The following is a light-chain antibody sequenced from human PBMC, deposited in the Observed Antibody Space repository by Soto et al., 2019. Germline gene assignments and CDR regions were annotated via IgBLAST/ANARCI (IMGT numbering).Light chain of an antibody. J-gene: IGKJ1*01. CDR2: ATS. CDR3: QKYGRSGT. CDR1: QSVSRTY. Sequence: EIVLTQSPGTLSLSPGERATLSCSASQSVSRTYLAWYQQKPVQAPRLLIYATSSRATGIPDRFSGSGSGTDFNLTIRRREPEDFAVYYCQKYGRSGTFGQGTKVDIK. V-gene: IGKV3-20*01.